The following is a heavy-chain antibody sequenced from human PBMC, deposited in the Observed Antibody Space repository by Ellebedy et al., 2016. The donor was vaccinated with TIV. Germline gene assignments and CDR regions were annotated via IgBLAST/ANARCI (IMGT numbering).Heavy chain of an antibody. Sequence: PGGSLRLSCVVSGFTFSSHAMTWVRQAPGKGLEWVSSITISGDDTYYADSVKGRFTISRDNSKNTLYLQINSLRAEDTAVYYCAKDLKAINWGQGTMVTVSS. J-gene: IGHJ3*01. CDR3: AKDLKAIN. V-gene: IGHV3-23*01. CDR2: ITISGDDT. CDR1: GFTFSSHA.